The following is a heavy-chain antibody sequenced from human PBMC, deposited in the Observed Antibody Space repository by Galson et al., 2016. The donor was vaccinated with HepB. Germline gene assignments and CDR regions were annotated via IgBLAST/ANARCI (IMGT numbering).Heavy chain of an antibody. CDR1: GFSFDAYA. Sequence: SLRLSCAASGFSFDAYAMHWVRQAPGKGLEWVSGISSSSSYIYYADSVKGRFTISRDNAKNSLYLQMNSLRAEDTAVYYCARPSSSSWAFDYWGQGTLVTVSS. J-gene: IGHJ4*02. CDR2: ISSSSSYI. D-gene: IGHD6-6*01. V-gene: IGHV3-21*01. CDR3: ARPSSSSWAFDY.